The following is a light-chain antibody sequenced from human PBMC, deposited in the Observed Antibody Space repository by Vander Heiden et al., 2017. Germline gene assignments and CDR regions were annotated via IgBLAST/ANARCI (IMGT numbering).Light chain of an antibody. J-gene: IGLJ2*01. V-gene: IGLV1-44*01. CDR1: TSNIGSNY. CDR2: SDH. Sequence: QSVLTQPPSASGTPGQTIIISCSGSTSNIGSNYVNWYQRLTGTAPKLLIHSDHKRPSGVPDRFSASKSGTSASLAISGLQSEDEADYYCATWDDNLSGPIVFGGGTTLTVL. CDR3: ATWDDNLSGPIV.